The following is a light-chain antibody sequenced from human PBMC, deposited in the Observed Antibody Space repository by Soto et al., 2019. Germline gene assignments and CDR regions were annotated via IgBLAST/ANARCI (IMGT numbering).Light chain of an antibody. Sequence: DIQMAQSPSTLSASVGDRVTITCRASQSISNRLAWYKQKPGKDPKVLIYDASSLESGVPSRFSGSGSGTEFILTISSLQPDDFASYCCQHYGGMWTFGQGTKVEMK. CDR2: DAS. J-gene: IGKJ1*01. CDR3: QHYGGMWT. V-gene: IGKV1-5*01. CDR1: QSISNR.